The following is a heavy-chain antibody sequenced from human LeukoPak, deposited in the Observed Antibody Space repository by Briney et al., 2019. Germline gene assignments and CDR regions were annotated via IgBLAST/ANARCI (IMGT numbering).Heavy chain of an antibody. D-gene: IGHD5-18*01. CDR3: ARDLDSYGYY. CDR1: GFTFSDYY. Sequence: GGSLRLSCAASGFTFSDYYMSWVRQAPGKGLEWVSVIYSGGSTYYADSVKGRLTISRDNSKNTLYLQMNSLRAEDTAVYYCARDLDSYGYYWGQGTLVTVSS. J-gene: IGHJ4*02. V-gene: IGHV3-53*01. CDR2: IYSGGST.